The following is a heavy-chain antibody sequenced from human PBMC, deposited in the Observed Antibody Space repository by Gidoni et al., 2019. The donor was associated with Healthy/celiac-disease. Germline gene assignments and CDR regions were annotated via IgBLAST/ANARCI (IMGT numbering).Heavy chain of an antibody. V-gene: IGHV4-61*02. CDR3: ARDGSGYPPYYYYYYMDV. CDR2: IYTSGST. D-gene: IGHD3-22*01. Sequence: QVQLQESGPGLVKPSQTLSLTCTVSGGSISSGSYYWSWIRQPAGKGLEWIGRIYTSGSTNYNPSLKSRVTISVDTSKNPFSLKLSSVTAADTAVYYCARDGSGYPPYYYYYYMDVWGKGTTVTVSS. CDR1: GGSISSGSYY. J-gene: IGHJ6*03.